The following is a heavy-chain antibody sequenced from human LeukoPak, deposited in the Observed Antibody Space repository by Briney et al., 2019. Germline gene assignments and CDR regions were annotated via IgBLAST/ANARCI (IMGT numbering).Heavy chain of an antibody. V-gene: IGHV3-23*01. J-gene: IGHJ4*02. CDR1: GFIFSSYA. CDR3: AKLNLGEMAYFDS. Sequence: GGFLRLSCEASGFIFSSYAMGWVRQAPGKGLEWVSSISVGGGDTFTADSVKGRFTITRENSKNALYLQMMGLRVEDTAIYYCAKLNLGEMAYFDSWGQGILVTVSS. CDR2: ISVGGGDT. D-gene: IGHD2-21*01.